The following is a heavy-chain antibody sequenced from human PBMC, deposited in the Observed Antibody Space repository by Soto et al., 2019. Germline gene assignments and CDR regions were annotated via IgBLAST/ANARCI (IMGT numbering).Heavy chain of an antibody. J-gene: IGHJ3*02. V-gene: IGHV3-23*01. CDR2: ISGSGATT. Sequence: EVQQLGSGGGLVQPGGALGLSCAASGFTFSNYAMSQVRQGPGKGLECVSGISGSGATTYYAHSVKGRFTITRDNSKNTVHPEMNSHRVEDTAPYYCAWVRDDYDRSGHYYTAAFDIWGAGAMVTVAS. CDR1: GFTFSNYA. CDR3: AWVRDDYDRSGHYYTAAFDI. D-gene: IGHD3-22*01.